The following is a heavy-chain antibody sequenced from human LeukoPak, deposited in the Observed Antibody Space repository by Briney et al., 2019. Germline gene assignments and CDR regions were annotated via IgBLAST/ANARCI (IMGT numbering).Heavy chain of an antibody. CDR2: IYTSVST. V-gene: IGHV4-4*07. CDR1: GDSISSYY. CDR3: ARQGYCSGGSCPRLFDY. D-gene: IGHD2-15*01. Sequence: SETLSLTCTVSGDSISSYYWSWIRQPAGKGLEWIGRIYTSVSTKYNPSLKSRVTMSVDTSTNQFSLKLSSVTAADTAVYYCARQGYCSGGSCPRLFDYWGQGTLVTVSS. J-gene: IGHJ4*02.